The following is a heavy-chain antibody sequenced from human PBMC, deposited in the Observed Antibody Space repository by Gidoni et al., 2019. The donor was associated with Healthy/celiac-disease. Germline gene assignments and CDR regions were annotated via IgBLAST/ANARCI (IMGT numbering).Heavy chain of an antibody. J-gene: IGHJ5*02. D-gene: IGHD3-3*01. Sequence: NYNPSLKSRVTISVDKSKNQFSLKLSSVTAADTAVYYCAREGGPREIFLNWFDPWGQGTLVTVSS. V-gene: IGHV4-4*02. CDR3: AREGGPREIFLNWFDP.